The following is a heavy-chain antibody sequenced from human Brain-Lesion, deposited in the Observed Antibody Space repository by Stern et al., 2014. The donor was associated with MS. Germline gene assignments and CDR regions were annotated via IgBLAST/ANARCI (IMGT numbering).Heavy chain of an antibody. CDR2: VNNDGRRT. CDR1: GFTFSNYW. V-gene: IGHV3-74*01. CDR3: ARGERWFDS. Sequence: MQLVESAGGLVQPGGSLRLSCEASGFTFSNYWMHWVRQAPGKGLVWVSRVNNDGRRTRYADSVKGRFTMSRDNAKNTLYLQMNSLRVEDTAIYYCARGERWFDSWGQGTLVTVSS. J-gene: IGHJ5*01.